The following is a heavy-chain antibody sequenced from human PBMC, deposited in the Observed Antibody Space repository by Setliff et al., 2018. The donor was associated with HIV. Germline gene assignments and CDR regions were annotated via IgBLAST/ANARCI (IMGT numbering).Heavy chain of an antibody. Sequence: LRLSCAASGFTFNNYAMTWVRQAPGKGLEWVSEILGYGEAIYYADPVKGRFTISRDNSKNSLYLQMNSLRAEDTAVYYCTAQGSVTNYNVWGGPFWYFDLWGRGTLVTVSS. D-gene: IGHD3-3*01. CDR3: TAQGSVTNYNVWGGPFWYFDL. V-gene: IGHV3-23*01. CDR1: GFTFNNYA. CDR2: ILGYGEAI. J-gene: IGHJ2*01.